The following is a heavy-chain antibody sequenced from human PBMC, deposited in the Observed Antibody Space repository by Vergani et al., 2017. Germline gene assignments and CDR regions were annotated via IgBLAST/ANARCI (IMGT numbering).Heavy chain of an antibody. CDR1: GFTFSSYG. D-gene: IGHD6-19*01. Sequence: QVQLVESGGGVVQPGRSLRLSCAASGFTFSSYGMHWVRQAPGKGLEWVAVIWYDGSNKYYADSVKGRFTISRDNSKNTLYLQMNSRRAEDTAVYYCARDVYSRGWYAPYYYYYGMDVWGQGTTVTVSS. CDR3: ARDVYSRGWYAPYYYYYGMDV. CDR2: IWYDGSNK. V-gene: IGHV3-33*01. J-gene: IGHJ6*02.